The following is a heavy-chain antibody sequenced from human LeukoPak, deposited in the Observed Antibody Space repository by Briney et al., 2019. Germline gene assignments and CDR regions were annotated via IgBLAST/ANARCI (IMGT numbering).Heavy chain of an antibody. V-gene: IGHV3-23*01. CDR2: ISGSGGTT. CDR3: AKDHLPGIVVADRDY. J-gene: IGHJ4*02. CDR1: GFIFSRYG. D-gene: IGHD6-19*01. Sequence: GGTLRPPCGASGFIFSRYGMRWVRRAPGEGVELVLAISGSGGTTYYADSAKGRFTISRDNSKNTLYLQINSLRAEDTAVYYCAKDHLPGIVVADRDYWGLGTLVTVSS.